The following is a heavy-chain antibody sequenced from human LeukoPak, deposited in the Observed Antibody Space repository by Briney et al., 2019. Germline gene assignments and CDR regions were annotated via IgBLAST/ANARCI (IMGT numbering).Heavy chain of an antibody. CDR3: ARDQLKTLNRNDAGHAFDI. V-gene: IGHV1-46*01. CDR1: GYTFTSYY. CDR2: INPSGGST. Sequence: EASVKVSCKASGYTFTSYYMHWVRQAPGQGLEWMGIINPSGGSTSYAQKFQGRVTMTRDTSTSTVYMELSSLRSEDTAVYYCARDQLKTLNRNDAGHAFDIWGQGTMVTVSS. D-gene: IGHD1-1*01. J-gene: IGHJ3*02.